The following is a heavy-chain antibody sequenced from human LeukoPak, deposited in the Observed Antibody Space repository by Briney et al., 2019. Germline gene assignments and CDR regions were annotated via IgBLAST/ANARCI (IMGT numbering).Heavy chain of an antibody. CDR1: GYTFTGNY. V-gene: IGHV1-2*06. J-gene: IGHJ4*02. D-gene: IGHD7-27*01. CDR2: MNGNSGVT. Sequence: ASVKVSCKASGYTFTGNYIHWVRQAPGQGPEWMGRMNGNSGVTMYAQTLQDRVTMTRDTSISTAYMELSRLTSDDTAVYYCARDLSSTSNWEFDYWGQGTLVTVSS. CDR3: ARDLSSTSNWEFDY.